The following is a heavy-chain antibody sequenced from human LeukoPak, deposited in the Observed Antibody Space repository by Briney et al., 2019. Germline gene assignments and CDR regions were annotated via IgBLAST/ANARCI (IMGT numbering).Heavy chain of an antibody. Sequence: GGSLRLSCTASGFTFSSYGMHWVRQAPGKGLEWVAVISYDGSNKYYADSVKGRFTISRDNSKNTLYVQMNSLRAEDTAVYYCARDPAKFWSGHDYWGQGTMVTVSS. J-gene: IGHJ4*02. CDR3: ARDPAKFWSGHDY. CDR2: ISYDGSNK. V-gene: IGHV3-30*03. CDR1: GFTFSSYG. D-gene: IGHD3-3*01.